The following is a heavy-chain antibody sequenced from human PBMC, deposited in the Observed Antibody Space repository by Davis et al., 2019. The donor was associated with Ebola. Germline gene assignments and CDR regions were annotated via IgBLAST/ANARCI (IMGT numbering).Heavy chain of an antibody. CDR2: IIPIFGTA. J-gene: IGHJ6*02. V-gene: IGHV1-69*06. Sequence: AASVKVSCKASGGTFSSYAISWVRQAPGQGLEWMGGIIPIFGTANYAQKFQGRVTITADKSTSTAYMELSSLRSEDTAVYYCARAGYCSGGSCYSSYYYGMDVWGQGTTVTVSS. CDR3: ARAGYCSGGSCYSSYYYGMDV. CDR1: GGTFSSYA. D-gene: IGHD2-15*01.